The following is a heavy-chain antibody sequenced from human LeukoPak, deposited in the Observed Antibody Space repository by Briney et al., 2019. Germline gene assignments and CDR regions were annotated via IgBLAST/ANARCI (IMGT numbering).Heavy chain of an antibody. CDR3: ASPRYSYGPDGPDY. Sequence: GGSLRLSCAASGFTFSSYALHWVRQAPGKGLEWVAIISYNGSNKYYADSVKGRFTISRDNSQNTLYLQMNSLRAEDTAVFYCASPRYSYGPDGPDYWGQGTLVTVSS. CDR1: GFTFSSYA. V-gene: IGHV3-30*04. D-gene: IGHD5-18*01. J-gene: IGHJ4*02. CDR2: ISYNGSNK.